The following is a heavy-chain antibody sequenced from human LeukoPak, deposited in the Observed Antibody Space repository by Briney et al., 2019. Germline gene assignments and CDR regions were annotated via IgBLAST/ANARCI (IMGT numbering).Heavy chain of an antibody. CDR3: ARHLYHTTGWGSHSFRGHNWFDP. CDR2: INHSGST. J-gene: IGHJ5*02. D-gene: IGHD1-1*01. V-gene: IGHV4-34*01. CDR1: GGSFSGYY. Sequence: PSETLSLTCAVYGGSFSGYYWSWIRQPPGKGLEWIGEINHSGSTNYNPSLKSRVTISVDTSKNQFSLKLSSVTAADTAVYYCARHLYHTTGWGSHSFRGHNWFDPWGQGTLVTVSS.